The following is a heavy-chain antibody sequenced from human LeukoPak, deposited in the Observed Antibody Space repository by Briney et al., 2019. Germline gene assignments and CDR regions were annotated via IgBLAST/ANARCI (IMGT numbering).Heavy chain of an antibody. CDR2: INPKSGAT. CDR3: AKGATEGYYYYYGLDV. Sequence: ASVKVSCKAAGYTFTGYYMHWVRQAPGQGLEWMGWINPKSGATTYAQKFQDRVTLDRYTSINTAYMDLSGLTSDDTAVFYWAKGATEGYYYYYGLDVWGQGTTVTVSS. J-gene: IGHJ6*02. V-gene: IGHV1-2*02. CDR1: GYTFTGYY.